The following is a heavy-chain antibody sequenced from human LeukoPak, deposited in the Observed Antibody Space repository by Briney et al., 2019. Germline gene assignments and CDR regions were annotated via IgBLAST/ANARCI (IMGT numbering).Heavy chain of an antibody. Sequence: ASVKVSCKASGYTFTKYYMHWVRQAPGQGLEWMGVINPSVCTTGYAQKFQGRVTMNRDTSTSSVYMELSSLPSEDTAVYYCAREGLTRRTDLDYWGQGTLVTVSS. CDR2: INPSVCTT. CDR1: GYTFTKYY. J-gene: IGHJ4*02. CDR3: AREGLTRRTDLDY. D-gene: IGHD1/OR15-1a*01. V-gene: IGHV1-46*01.